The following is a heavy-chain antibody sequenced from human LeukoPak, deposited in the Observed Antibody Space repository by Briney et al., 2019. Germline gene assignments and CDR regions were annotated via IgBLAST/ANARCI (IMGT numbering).Heavy chain of an antibody. J-gene: IGHJ4*02. V-gene: IGHV3-66*04. CDR1: GFTFSSYG. Sequence: GRSLRLSCAASGFTFSSYGMHWVRQAPGKGLEWVSAFYSGGTLYYADSVKGRFTISTDNSKNTLYLQMNSLRAEDTAMYYCTRQRSEVTTFDYWGQGTRVTVSS. CDR3: TRQRSEVTTFDY. D-gene: IGHD4-17*01. CDR2: FYSGGTL.